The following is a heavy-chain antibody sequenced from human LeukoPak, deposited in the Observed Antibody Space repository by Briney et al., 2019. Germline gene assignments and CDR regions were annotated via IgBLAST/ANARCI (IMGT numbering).Heavy chain of an antibody. CDR2: IYYSGST. CDR1: GGSISSSSYY. CDR3: ARPKAIYIAAAGTGWFDP. J-gene: IGHJ5*02. D-gene: IGHD6-13*01. V-gene: IGHV4-39*01. Sequence: SETLSLTCTVSGGSISSSSYYWGWIRQPPGKGLEWIGSIYYSGSTYYNPSLKSRVTISVDTSKNQFSLKLSSVTAADTAVYYCARPKAIYIAAAGTGWFDPWGQGTLVTVSS.